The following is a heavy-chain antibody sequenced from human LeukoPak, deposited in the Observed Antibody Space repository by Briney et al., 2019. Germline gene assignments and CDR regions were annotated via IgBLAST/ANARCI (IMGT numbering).Heavy chain of an antibody. CDR3: AKSRAYGSGSYCDY. V-gene: IGHV3-23*02. J-gene: IGHJ4*02. CDR1: GYSFSSDG. Sequence: GGSLRLSCAVSGYSFSSDGMHWGRQVPGKGLEWVASISGGGSDTYNEDAVKGRFTISRDNYKSTLSLQMNSLRAEDTAVYYCAKSRAYGSGSYCDYWGQGTLVTVSS. CDR2: ISGGGSDT. D-gene: IGHD3-10*01.